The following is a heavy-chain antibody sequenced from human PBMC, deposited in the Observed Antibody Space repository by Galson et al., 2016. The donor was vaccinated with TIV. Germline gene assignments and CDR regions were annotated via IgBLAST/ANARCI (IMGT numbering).Heavy chain of an antibody. J-gene: IGHJ4*02. D-gene: IGHD3-3*01. V-gene: IGHV3-30*04. CDR3: ARDGSKVLRFLEWLFHLDY. Sequence: SLRLSCAASGFTFSIYVMHWVRQAPGKGLEWVAVISYDGSIENYADSLKGRFTISRDNSKNTLYLQMHSLRAEDTAVYYCARDGSKVLRFLEWLFHLDYWGQGTLVTVSS. CDR2: ISYDGSIE. CDR1: GFTFSIYV.